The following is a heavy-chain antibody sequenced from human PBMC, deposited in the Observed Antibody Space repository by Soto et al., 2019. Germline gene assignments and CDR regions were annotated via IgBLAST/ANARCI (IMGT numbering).Heavy chain of an antibody. V-gene: IGHV4-30-2*01. CDR1: GGSISSGGYS. J-gene: IGHJ6*02. CDR3: ARGGIVATILNGMDV. CDR2: IYHSGST. Sequence: KSSETLSLTCAVSGGSISSGGYSWSWIRQPPGKGLEWIGYIYHSGSTYYNPSLKSRVTISVDRSKNQFSLKLSSVTAADTAVYYCARGGIVATILNGMDVWGQGTTVTVSS. D-gene: IGHD5-12*01.